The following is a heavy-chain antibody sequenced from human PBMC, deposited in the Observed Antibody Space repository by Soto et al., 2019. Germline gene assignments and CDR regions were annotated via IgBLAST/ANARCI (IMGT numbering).Heavy chain of an antibody. J-gene: IGHJ5*02. CDR3: ARGEDSSSWGRFDP. Sequence: ASVKVSCKASGYTFTSFDINWVRQATGQGLEWMGWMNPNSGNTGYAQKFQGRVTMNRNTSISTAYMELSSLRSEDTAVYYCARGEDSSSWGRFDPWGQGTLVTVSS. D-gene: IGHD6-13*01. CDR1: GYTFTSFD. CDR2: MNPNSGNT. V-gene: IGHV1-8*01.